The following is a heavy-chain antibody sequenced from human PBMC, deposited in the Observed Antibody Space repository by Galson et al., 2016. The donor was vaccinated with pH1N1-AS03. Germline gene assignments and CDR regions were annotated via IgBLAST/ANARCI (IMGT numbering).Heavy chain of an antibody. J-gene: IGHJ4*02. Sequence: SLRLSCAASGFIFSNIGMNWVRQVPGKGPEWVSSIDSSGSHIYYAHSLKGRFTVSRDNTKNSLFLQMNSLIADEDKAVYYCVTYGTFGSTVEHWGQGTLVTVSS. CDR1: GFIFSNIG. V-gene: IGHV3-21*06. CDR2: IDSSGSHI. CDR3: VTYGTFGSTVEH. D-gene: IGHD2-2*01.